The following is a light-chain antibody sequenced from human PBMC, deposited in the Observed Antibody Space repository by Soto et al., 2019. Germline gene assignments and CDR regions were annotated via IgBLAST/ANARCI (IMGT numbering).Light chain of an antibody. CDR3: QQRSNWLT. CDR1: QSVSTY. J-gene: IGKJ5*01. CDR2: DAS. Sequence: EIVLTQSPATLSLSPGERATLSCRASQSVSTYLGCYQQKPGQAPRLLIYDASNRATGIPPRFSGSGSGTDFTLTISRLQPADFAVYYCQQRSNWLTLGKGIPLEIK. V-gene: IGKV3-11*01.